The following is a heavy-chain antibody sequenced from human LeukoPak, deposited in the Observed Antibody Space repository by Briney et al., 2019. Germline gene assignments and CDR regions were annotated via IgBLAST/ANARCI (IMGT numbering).Heavy chain of an antibody. Sequence: PGGSLRLSCAASGFTFSDYWMHWVRQAPGKGLVWVSRISSDGSRVTYADSVKGRFTISRDNAKNTLYLQMNSLRAEDTAVYYCASGREAFDIWGQGTMVTVSS. V-gene: IGHV3-74*01. D-gene: IGHD1-26*01. CDR1: GFTFSDYW. J-gene: IGHJ3*02. CDR3: ASGREAFDI. CDR2: ISSDGSRV.